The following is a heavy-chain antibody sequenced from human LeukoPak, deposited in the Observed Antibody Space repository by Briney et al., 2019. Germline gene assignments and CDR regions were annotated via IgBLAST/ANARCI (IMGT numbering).Heavy chain of an antibody. D-gene: IGHD6-6*01. V-gene: IGHV4-59*01. CDR2: IYYSGST. Sequence: PSETLSLTCTASGGSISSYYWSWIRQPPGKGLDWIGYIYYSGSTNYNPSLKSRVTVSVDTSKNQFSLKLSSVTAADTAVYYCARADSSSSESYYFDYWGQGTLVTVSS. CDR1: GGSISSYY. J-gene: IGHJ4*02. CDR3: ARADSSSSESYYFDY.